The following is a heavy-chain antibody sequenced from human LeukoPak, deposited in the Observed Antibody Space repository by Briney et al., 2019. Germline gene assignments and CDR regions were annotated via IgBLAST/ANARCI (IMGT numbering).Heavy chain of an antibody. Sequence: GGSLRLSCAASGFTFSSYWMHWVRQAPGKGLLWVSRINSDGSVTTYADSVKGRFTISRDIAKNTLYLQMNSLRAEDTAVYYCTRATGSFYGLGYWGQGTLVTVSS. J-gene: IGHJ4*02. CDR3: TRATGSFYGLGY. CDR2: INSDGSVT. CDR1: GFTFSSYW. V-gene: IGHV3-74*01. D-gene: IGHD1-26*01.